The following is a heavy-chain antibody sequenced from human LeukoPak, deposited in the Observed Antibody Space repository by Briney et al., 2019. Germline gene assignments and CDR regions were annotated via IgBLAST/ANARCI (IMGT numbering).Heavy chain of an antibody. CDR1: GXTFRSYD. Sequence: GGSLRLSCSASGXTFRSYDMHWVRQAPGKGQEYVSAISSNGDSTYYAASVKDRFIISRDNAKNTLYLQMSSLRAEDTAVYYCVRVSPKAFDIWGQGTMVTVSS. D-gene: IGHD2-21*01. J-gene: IGHJ3*02. CDR3: VRVSPKAFDI. V-gene: IGHV3-64D*06. CDR2: ISSNGDST.